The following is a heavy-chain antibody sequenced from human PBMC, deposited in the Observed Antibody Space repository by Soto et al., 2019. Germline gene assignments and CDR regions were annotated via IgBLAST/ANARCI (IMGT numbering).Heavy chain of an antibody. CDR2: IIPIFGTA. J-gene: IGHJ5*02. CDR3: AREVAVAGVFDP. V-gene: IGHV1-69*13. Sequence: SVKVSCKASGGTFSSYAISWVRQAPGQGLEWMGGIIPIFGTANYAQKFQGRVTITADESTSTAYMELSSLRSEDTAVYYCAREVAVAGVFDPWGQGTLVTVSS. CDR1: GGTFSSYA. D-gene: IGHD6-19*01.